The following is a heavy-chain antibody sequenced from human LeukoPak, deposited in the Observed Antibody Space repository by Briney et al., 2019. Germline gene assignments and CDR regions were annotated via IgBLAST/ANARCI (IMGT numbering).Heavy chain of an antibody. V-gene: IGHV3-7*01. CDR2: IKQDGSEK. J-gene: IGHJ4*02. D-gene: IGHD6-13*01. CDR3: ARPVLDYSSSWPFDY. Sequence: GSLSLSCAASGFTFSSYWMSWVRKAPGKGLEWVANIKQDGSEKYYVDSVKGRFTISRDNAKNSLYLQMNSLRAEDTALYYCARPVLDYSSSWPFDYWGQGTLVTVSS. CDR1: GFTFSSYW.